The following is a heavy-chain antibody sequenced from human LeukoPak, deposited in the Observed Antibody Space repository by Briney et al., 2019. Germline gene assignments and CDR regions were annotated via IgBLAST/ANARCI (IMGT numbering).Heavy chain of an antibody. V-gene: IGHV4-39*02. CDR3: ARDSAGDASGWYSDV. J-gene: IGHJ6*04. CDR1: GGSISSSSDY. D-gene: IGHD6-19*01. Sequence: PSETLSLTCTVSGGSISSSSDYWGWIRQPPGKGLEWIGSIYYSGSTYYNPSLKSRVTISVDTSNNQFSLQLSSVTAADTAVYYCARDSAGDASGWYSDVWGKGTTVTVSS. CDR2: IYYSGST.